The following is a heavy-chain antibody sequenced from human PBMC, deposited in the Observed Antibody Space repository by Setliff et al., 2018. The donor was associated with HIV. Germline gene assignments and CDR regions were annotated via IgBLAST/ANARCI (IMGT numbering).Heavy chain of an antibody. Sequence: PGESLKISCKGSGYSFTNYWIGWVRQMPGKGLEWMAIIYPGDSDTRYSPSVQGQVTISADRPINTAYLQWSSLKASDTAMYYCARPTRDDYDSSGSYYYFDYWGQGTLVTVS. D-gene: IGHD3-22*01. V-gene: IGHV5-51*01. CDR3: ARPTRDDYDSSGSYYYFDY. CDR1: GYSFTNYW. CDR2: IYPGDSDT. J-gene: IGHJ4*02.